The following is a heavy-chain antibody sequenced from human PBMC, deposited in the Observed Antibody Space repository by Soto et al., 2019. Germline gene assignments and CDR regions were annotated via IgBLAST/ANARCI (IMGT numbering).Heavy chain of an antibody. V-gene: IGHV3-30-3*01. CDR2: ISYDGSNK. J-gene: IGHJ6*02. D-gene: IGHD2-21*02. CDR1: GFTFSSYA. CDR3: ARDGGGGDCGGDCYSVTPYYYYYGMDV. Sequence: HPGGSLRLSCAASGFTFSSYAMHWVRQAPGKGLEWVAVISYDGSNKYYADSVKGRFTISRDNSKNTLYLQMNSLRAEDTAVYYCARDGGGGDCGGDCYSVTPYYYYYGMDVWGQGTTVTVSS.